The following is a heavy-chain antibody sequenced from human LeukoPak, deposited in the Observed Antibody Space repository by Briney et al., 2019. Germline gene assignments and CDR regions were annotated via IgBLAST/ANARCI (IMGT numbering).Heavy chain of an antibody. CDR2: INPNSGDT. J-gene: IGHJ3*02. V-gene: IGHV1-2*02. CDR3: ARRVAAPGHDAFDI. CDR1: GYTFTDSY. D-gene: IGHD6-13*01. Sequence: ASVKVSCKASGYTFTDSYLHWVRQAPGQGLEWMGWINPNSGDTHFAQTFQDRVTMARDTSISSAYMELGRLRSDDTALYYCARRVAAPGHDAFDIWGQGTMVTVSS.